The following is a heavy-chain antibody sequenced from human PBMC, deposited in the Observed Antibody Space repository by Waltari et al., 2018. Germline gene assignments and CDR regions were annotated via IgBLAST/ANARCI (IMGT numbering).Heavy chain of an antibody. CDR3: ALGGIFGVVGEFDY. Sequence: QLQLQESGSGLVKPSQTLSLTCAVSGGSISSGGYSWSWIRQPPGKGLAWIGYIYHSGSTYYNPSLKSRVTISVDRSKNQFSLKLSSVTAADTAVYYCALGGIFGVVGEFDYWGQGTLVTVSS. V-gene: IGHV4-30-2*01. CDR1: GGSISSGGYS. D-gene: IGHD3-3*01. CDR2: IYHSGST. J-gene: IGHJ4*02.